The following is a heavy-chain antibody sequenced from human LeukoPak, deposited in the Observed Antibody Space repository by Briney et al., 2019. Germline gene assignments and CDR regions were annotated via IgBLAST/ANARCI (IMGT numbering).Heavy chain of an antibody. CDR2: IYYSGST. J-gene: IGHJ4*02. CDR1: GGSISGYF. Sequence: SETLSLTCSVWGGSISGYFWSWLRQPPGKGLEWIGDIYYSGSTSYNPSLKSRVTISVDTSKNQFSLKLSSVTAADTAVYYCARGSGYFDYWGQGTLVTVSS. D-gene: IGHD3-10*01. V-gene: IGHV4-59*08. CDR3: ARGSGYFDY.